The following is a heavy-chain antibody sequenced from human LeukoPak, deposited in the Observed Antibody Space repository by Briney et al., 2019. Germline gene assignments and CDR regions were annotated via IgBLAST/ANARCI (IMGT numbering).Heavy chain of an antibody. J-gene: IGHJ4*02. CDR2: ISGTGGTT. D-gene: IGHD3-22*01. Sequence: GGSLRLSCAASGFTFRNYAMSWVRQAPGKGLEWASGISGTGGTTYYADSVKGRFTISRDNSKSTLYIQMNSLRVEDTAVYYCAKMISSGYSADFDYWGQGTLVTVSS. V-gene: IGHV3-23*01. CDR1: GFTFRNYA. CDR3: AKMISSGYSADFDY.